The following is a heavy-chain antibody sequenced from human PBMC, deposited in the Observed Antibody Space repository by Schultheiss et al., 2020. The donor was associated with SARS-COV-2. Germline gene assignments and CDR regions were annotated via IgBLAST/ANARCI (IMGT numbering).Heavy chain of an antibody. V-gene: IGHV4-59*08. J-gene: IGHJ3*02. Sequence: SETLSLTCSVSGGSISNYYWSWIRQSPGKGLEWIGYIYHSGTTNYNPSLKSRVTISVDTSKNQFSLKLSSVTAADTAVYYCAGPEGPRADAFDIWGQGTMVTVSS. CDR1: GGSISNYY. CDR3: AGPEGPRADAFDI. CDR2: IYHSGTT.